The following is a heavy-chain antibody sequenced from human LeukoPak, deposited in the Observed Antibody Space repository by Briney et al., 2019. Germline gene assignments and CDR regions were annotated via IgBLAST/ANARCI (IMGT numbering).Heavy chain of an antibody. V-gene: IGHV3-43*01. J-gene: IGHJ4*02. D-gene: IGHD2-2*01. CDR1: GFTFDDYT. CDR2: ITWDGGTT. CDR3: TKDRYCTTTSCPLDY. Sequence: GGSLRLSCAAAGFTFDDYTFHWVRQAPGKGLEWVSLITWDGGTTYYADSVKGRFTISRDNSRNSVYLQMNSLRTEDTALYYCTKDRYCTTTSCPLDYWGQGTLVTVSS.